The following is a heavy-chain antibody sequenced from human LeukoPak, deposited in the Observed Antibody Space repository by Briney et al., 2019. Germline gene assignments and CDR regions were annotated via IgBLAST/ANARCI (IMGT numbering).Heavy chain of an antibody. CDR2: TYYSGST. CDR1: GGSISSYY. D-gene: IGHD2-15*01. V-gene: IGHV4-59*01. J-gene: IGHJ4*02. Sequence: MASETLSLTCTVSGGSISSYYWSWIRQPPGKGLEWIGYTYYSGSTNYNPSLKSRVTISVDTSKNQFSLKLSSVTAADTAVYYCARDGDCSGGSCYFDYWGQGTLVTVSS. CDR3: ARDGDCSGGSCYFDY.